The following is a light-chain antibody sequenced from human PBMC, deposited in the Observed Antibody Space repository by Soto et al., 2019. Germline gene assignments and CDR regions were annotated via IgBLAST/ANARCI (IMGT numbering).Light chain of an antibody. CDR3: QKHNSGLWT. Sequence: EIQITQSPSSLSPSVGDRVTISCRASQGVSNYLTWYQQKPGKAPKLLIYAASTLHSGVPSRFSGSGSGTDFTLTISSLQPDDVSTFYCQKHNSGLWTFGQGTQVEIK. J-gene: IGKJ1*01. CDR1: QGVSNY. V-gene: IGKV1-27*01. CDR2: AAS.